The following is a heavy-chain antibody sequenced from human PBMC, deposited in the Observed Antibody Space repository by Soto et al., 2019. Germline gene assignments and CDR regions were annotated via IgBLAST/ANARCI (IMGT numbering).Heavy chain of an antibody. Sequence: GESLKLSCEASGYTFTNYWMGWVRQMPGRGLEWMGIIYPRDSDTRYSPSFQDQVTMSVDKSISTVYLQWRSLKASDSAMYYCARRDLHYGMDVWGQGTTVTVYS. J-gene: IGHJ6*02. CDR2: IYPRDSDT. CDR1: GYTFTNYW. V-gene: IGHV5-51*01. CDR3: ARRDLHYGMDV.